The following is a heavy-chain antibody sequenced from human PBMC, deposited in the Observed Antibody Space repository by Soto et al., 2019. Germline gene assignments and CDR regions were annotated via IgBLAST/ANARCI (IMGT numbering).Heavy chain of an antibody. V-gene: IGHV3-23*01. CDR3: AKDSSIAARGSDY. D-gene: IGHD6-6*01. CDR1: GFTFRSYA. CDR2: ISGSGGST. J-gene: IGHJ4*02. Sequence: GSLRLACAASGFTFRSYAMSWVRQAPGKGLEWVSAISGSGGSTYYADSVKGRFTISRDNSKNTLYLQMNSLRAEDTAVYYCAKDSSIAARGSDYWGQGTLVTVSS.